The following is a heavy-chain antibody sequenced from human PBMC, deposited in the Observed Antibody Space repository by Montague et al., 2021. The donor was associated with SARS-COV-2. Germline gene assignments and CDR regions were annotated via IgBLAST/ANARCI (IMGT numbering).Heavy chain of an antibody. CDR1: GFTLSSYA. V-gene: IGHV3-30-3*01. CDR3: ARRVEGVVATAGDSFDI. J-gene: IGHJ3*02. D-gene: IGHD2-21*02. Sequence: SLRLSCAASGFTLSSYAMHWVRQPPGKGLNWVAVVSYDENKKFYADSVKGRFTLSRDNSKNTVYLQMNSLRTEDTAVYYCARRVEGVVATAGDSFDIWGQGIMVTVSS. CDR2: VSYDENKK.